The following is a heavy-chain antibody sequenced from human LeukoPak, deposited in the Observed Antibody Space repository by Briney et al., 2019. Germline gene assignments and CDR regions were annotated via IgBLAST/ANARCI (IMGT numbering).Heavy chain of an antibody. CDR1: GVSISSSNW. J-gene: IGHJ4*02. V-gene: IGHV4-4*02. Sequence: PSETLSLTCAVSGVSISSSNWWRWVRQPPGKGLEWIGEIYHSGSTNYNPSLKSRVTISVDKSKNHFSLKLSSVTASDTAVYYCARVIWCGDNQYYFDYWGQGTLVTVSS. D-gene: IGHD3-10*01. CDR2: IYHSGST. CDR3: ARVIWCGDNQYYFDY.